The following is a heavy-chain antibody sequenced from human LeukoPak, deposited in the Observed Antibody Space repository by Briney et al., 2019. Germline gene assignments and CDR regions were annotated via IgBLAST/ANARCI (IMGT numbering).Heavy chain of an antibody. CDR1: GYSFTSYW. V-gene: IGHV5-51*01. D-gene: IGHD3-22*01. CDR3: ARRGLGYDSSGYYFEYFQH. J-gene: IGHJ1*01. Sequence: GESLKISCKGSGYSFTSYWIGWVRQMPGKGLEWMGIIYPGDSDTRYSPSFQGQVTISADKSISTAYLQWSSLKASDTAMYYCARRGLGYDSSGYYFEYFQHWGQGTLVTVSS. CDR2: IYPGDSDT.